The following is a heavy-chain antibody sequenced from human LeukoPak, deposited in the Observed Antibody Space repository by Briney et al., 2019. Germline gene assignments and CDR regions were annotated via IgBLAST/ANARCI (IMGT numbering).Heavy chain of an antibody. V-gene: IGHV5-51*01. CDR1: GYSFTGYW. Sequence: GESLKISCKGSGYSFTGYWIGWVRQMPGKGLEWMGIIYPGDSDTRYSPSFQGQVTISADKSISTAYLQWSSLKASDTAMYYCARHFIVVVPAAADYYYYYMDVWGKGTTVTVSS. J-gene: IGHJ6*03. D-gene: IGHD2-2*01. CDR3: ARHFIVVVPAAADYYYYYMDV. CDR2: IYPGDSDT.